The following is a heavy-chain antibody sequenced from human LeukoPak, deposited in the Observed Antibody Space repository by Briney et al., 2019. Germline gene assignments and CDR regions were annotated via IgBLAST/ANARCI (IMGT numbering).Heavy chain of an antibody. CDR2: ISSSSSYI. Sequence: GGSLRLSCVASGFTFSSYSMNWVRRAPGKGLEWVSSISSSSSYIYYADSVKGRFTISRDNAKNSLYLQMNSLRAEDTAVYYCASSRGIAVVSRVDWGQGTLVTVSS. D-gene: IGHD6-19*01. CDR1: GFTFSSYS. J-gene: IGHJ4*02. CDR3: ASSRGIAVVSRVD. V-gene: IGHV3-21*01.